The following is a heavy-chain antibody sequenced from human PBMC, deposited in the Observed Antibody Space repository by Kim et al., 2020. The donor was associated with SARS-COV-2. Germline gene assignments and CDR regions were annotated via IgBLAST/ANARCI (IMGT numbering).Heavy chain of an antibody. CDR3: TRVVEGAAGLCDY. D-gene: IGHD1-26*01. V-gene: IGHV3-74*01. CDR2: ISSDGITV. Sequence: GGSLRLSCAASGFSLSNYWMHWVRQAPGKGLVWVSRISSDGITVNYADSMKGRFTISRDNTRNTLYLQMNSLRADDTAVYYCTRVVEGAAGLCDYWGQGTLVTVSS. J-gene: IGHJ4*02. CDR1: GFSLSNYW.